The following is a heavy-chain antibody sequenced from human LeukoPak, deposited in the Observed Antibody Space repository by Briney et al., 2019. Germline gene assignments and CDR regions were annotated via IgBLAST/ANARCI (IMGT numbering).Heavy chain of an antibody. CDR3: ARGLKSSIDF. CDR1: GFNFGSYW. Sequence: GGSLRLSCAASGFNFGSYWMNWARQAPGKGLEWVANIRGDGSDTVYVGSVRGRFTISRDNADNSLYLQMNSVSVDDPSVYYCARGLKSSIDFWGQGPLVTVSS. CDR2: IRGDGSDT. V-gene: IGHV3-7*04. J-gene: IGHJ4*02.